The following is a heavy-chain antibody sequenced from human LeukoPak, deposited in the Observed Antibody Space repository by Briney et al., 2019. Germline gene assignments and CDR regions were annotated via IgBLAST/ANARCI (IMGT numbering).Heavy chain of an antibody. CDR2: INPSGGST. CDR1: GYGFTNYY. D-gene: IGHD6-19*01. V-gene: IGHV1-46*01. Sequence: GASVKVSCKASGYGFTNYYMHWVRQAPGQGLEWMGIINPSGGSTTNAQKFQGRVTMTRDTSTTTVYMELRSLRSDDTAVYYCARRVAVARRDAFDIWGQGTMVTVSS. J-gene: IGHJ3*02. CDR3: ARRVAVARRDAFDI.